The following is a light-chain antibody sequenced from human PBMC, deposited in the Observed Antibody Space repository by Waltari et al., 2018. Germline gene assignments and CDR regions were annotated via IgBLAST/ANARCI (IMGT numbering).Light chain of an antibody. CDR2: EDN. CDR1: SGSIAGYY. V-gene: IGLV6-57*01. Sequence: NFMLTQPPSVSESPGKTVTISCTRRSGSIAGYYVQWFQLRPGRSPPTLIYEDNQRPSGVPDRFSGSIDSSSNSASLTISGLKTEDEADYYCQSYDRTNVIFGGGTKLTVL. J-gene: IGLJ2*01. CDR3: QSYDRTNVI.